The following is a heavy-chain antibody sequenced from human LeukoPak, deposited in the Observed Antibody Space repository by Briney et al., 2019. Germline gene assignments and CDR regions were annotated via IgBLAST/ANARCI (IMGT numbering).Heavy chain of an antibody. J-gene: IGHJ4*02. CDR3: ARSPPTD. CDR2: ISYDGSNK. V-gene: IGHV3-30-3*01. Sequence: GGSLRLSCAASGFTFSSYAMHWVRQAPGKGLEWVAVISYDGSNKYYADSVKGRFTISRDNSKNTLYLQMNSLRAEDTAVYYCARSPPTDWGQGTLVTVSS. CDR1: GFTFSSYA.